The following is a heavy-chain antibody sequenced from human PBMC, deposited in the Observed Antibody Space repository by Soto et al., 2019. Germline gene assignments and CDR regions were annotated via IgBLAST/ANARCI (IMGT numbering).Heavy chain of an antibody. CDR2: ISSSSSTI. Sequence: GGSLRLSCAASGFTFSSYSMNWVRQAPGKGLEWVSYISSSSSTIYYADSVKGRFTISRDNAKNSLYLQMNRLRDEDTAVYYSDRQDCTGGSCYRMGYYFYGLDVWGQGTTVTVSS. D-gene: IGHD2-15*01. CDR3: DRQDCTGGSCYRMGYYFYGLDV. J-gene: IGHJ6*02. V-gene: IGHV3-48*02. CDR1: GFTFSSYS.